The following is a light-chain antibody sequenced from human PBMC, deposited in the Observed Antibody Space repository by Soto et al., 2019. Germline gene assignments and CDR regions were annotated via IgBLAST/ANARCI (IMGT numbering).Light chain of an antibody. CDR3: QQSYSTPHT. CDR2: AAS. V-gene: IGKV1-39*01. Sequence: DIQMTQSPSSLSASVGDRVTITCRASQSISSYLNWYQQKPGKAPKLLIYAASSLQSGVPSRFSGSGSGTDFTLTISSLQPEDFATYYWQQSYSTPHTFGQGTKVEIK. J-gene: IGKJ1*01. CDR1: QSISSY.